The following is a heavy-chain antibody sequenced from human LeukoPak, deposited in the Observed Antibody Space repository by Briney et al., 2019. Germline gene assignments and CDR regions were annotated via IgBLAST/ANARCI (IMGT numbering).Heavy chain of an antibody. CDR1: GFTFNDYW. J-gene: IGHJ4*02. D-gene: IGHD1-26*01. CDR2: INKDGSDE. CDR3: AKVGAWELQRVFEY. Sequence: GSLRLSCAASGFTFNDYWMTWVRQVPGRGLEWVANINKDGSDEYYVDSVKGRFTISRDNAKKSLYLEMNSLTVEDTAMYYCAKVGAWELQRVFEYWGQGALVTVSS. V-gene: IGHV3-7*01.